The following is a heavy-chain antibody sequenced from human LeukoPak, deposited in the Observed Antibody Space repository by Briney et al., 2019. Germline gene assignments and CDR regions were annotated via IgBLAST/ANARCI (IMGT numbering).Heavy chain of an antibody. CDR1: GFTFSSYA. D-gene: IGHD4-23*01. V-gene: IGHV3-23*01. J-gene: IGHJ4*02. CDR2: ISGSGTRT. Sequence: RPGGSLRLSCAASGFTFSSYAMSWVCQAPGKGLEWVSAISGSGTRTYYADSVKGRFTISRDNSKNTLYLQMNSLRAEDTAVYYCAKEETRAYGGDWGQGTLVTVSS. CDR3: AKEETRAYGGD.